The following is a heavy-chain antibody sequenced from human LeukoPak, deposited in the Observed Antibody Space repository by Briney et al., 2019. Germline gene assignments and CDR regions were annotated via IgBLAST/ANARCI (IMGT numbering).Heavy chain of an antibody. V-gene: IGHV3-30*03. CDR3: AREPYSSGWYFSYYFDY. Sequence: GGSLRLSCAASGFIFSNYGIHWVRQAPGKGLEWVAVISYDGSNKYYADSVKGRFTISRDNSKNTLYLQMNSLRAEDTAVYYCAREPYSSGWYFSYYFDYWGQGTLVTVSS. CDR2: ISYDGSNK. J-gene: IGHJ4*02. CDR1: GFIFSNYG. D-gene: IGHD6-19*01.